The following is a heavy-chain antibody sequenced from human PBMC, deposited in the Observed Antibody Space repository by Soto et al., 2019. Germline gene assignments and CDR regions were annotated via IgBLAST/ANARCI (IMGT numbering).Heavy chain of an antibody. V-gene: IGHV1-18*01. D-gene: IGHD6-19*01. Sequence: ASVKVSCKASGYTFTSYGISWVRQAPGQGLEWMGWISAYNGNTNYAQKLQGRVTMTTDTSKSTAYMELRSLRSDDTAVYYCARVEQWLVHRAFDIWGQGTMVTVSS. CDR3: ARVEQWLVHRAFDI. J-gene: IGHJ3*02. CDR2: ISAYNGNT. CDR1: GYTFTSYG.